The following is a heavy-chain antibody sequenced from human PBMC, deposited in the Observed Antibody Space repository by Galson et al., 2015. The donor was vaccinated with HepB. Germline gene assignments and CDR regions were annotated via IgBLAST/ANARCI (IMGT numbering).Heavy chain of an antibody. CDR3: ARDFGWGSRRFDP. Sequence: ETLSLTCTVSGDSIDSSPYYWVWIRQPPGKGLEWIGNIYYTGTTYYSPSLKSRVTMSIATSKNQFSLRLTSVTAVDTAVYYCARDFGWGSRRFDPWGQGTLVTVSS. CDR2: IYYTGTT. CDR1: GDSIDSSPYY. D-gene: IGHD7-27*01. V-gene: IGHV4-39*07. J-gene: IGHJ5*02.